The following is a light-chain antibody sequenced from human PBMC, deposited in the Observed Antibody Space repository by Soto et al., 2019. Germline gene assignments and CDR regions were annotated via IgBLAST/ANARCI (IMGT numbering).Light chain of an antibody. V-gene: IGLV1-40*01. J-gene: IGLJ1*01. CDR3: QSYDSSLSGYV. CDR2: ENN. CDR1: SSNIGAGYE. Sequence: QSVLTQPPSVSEAPGQRVTISCTGSSSNIGAGYEAHGYQQVPGTAPKLLIYENNKRPSAVPDRFSGSKSGTSASLAITGLQAEDDAEYYCQSYDSSLSGYVVGTGTKLT.